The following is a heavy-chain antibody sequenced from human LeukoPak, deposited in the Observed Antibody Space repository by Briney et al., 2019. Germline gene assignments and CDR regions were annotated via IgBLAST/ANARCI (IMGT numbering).Heavy chain of an antibody. J-gene: IGHJ4*02. CDR3: ARVFRSTVVVITAGDY. V-gene: IGHV3-15*01. CDR2: IKSKTDGGTT. Sequence: PGGSLRLSCAASGFTFSNAWMSWVRQAPGKGLEWVGRIKSKTDGGTTDYAAPVKGRFTISRDDSKNTLYLQMNSLRAEDTAVYYCARVFRSTVVVITAGDYWGQGTLVTVSS. CDR1: GFTFSNAW. D-gene: IGHD3-22*01.